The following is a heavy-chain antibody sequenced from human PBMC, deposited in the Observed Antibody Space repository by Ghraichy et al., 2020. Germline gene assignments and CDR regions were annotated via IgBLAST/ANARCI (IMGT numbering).Heavy chain of an antibody. Sequence: GESLNISCAASGFTFNSFWMNWVRQSPGKGLQWVANIKEDGSETRYVDSVKGRFTISRDNAKNSLYLQMNSLRVEDTAVYYCARGGYSAYRHFDYWGQGALVTVSS. CDR3: ARGGYSAYRHFDY. V-gene: IGHV3-7*03. CDR2: IKEDGSET. CDR1: GFTFNSFW. J-gene: IGHJ4*02. D-gene: IGHD2-21*01.